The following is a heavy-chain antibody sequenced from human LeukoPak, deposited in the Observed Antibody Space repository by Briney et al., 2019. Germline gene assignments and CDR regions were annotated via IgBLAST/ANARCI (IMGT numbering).Heavy chain of an antibody. CDR3: ARRSLGRAFDI. J-gene: IGHJ3*02. CDR2: IYHSGST. D-gene: IGHD7-27*01. CDR1: GYSISSGYY. Sequence: SETLSLTCTVSGYSISSGYYWGWIRQPPGKGLEWIGSIYHSGSTYYNPSLKSRVTISVDTSKNQFSLKLSSVTAADTAVYYCARRSLGRAFDIWGQGTMVTVSS. V-gene: IGHV4-38-2*02.